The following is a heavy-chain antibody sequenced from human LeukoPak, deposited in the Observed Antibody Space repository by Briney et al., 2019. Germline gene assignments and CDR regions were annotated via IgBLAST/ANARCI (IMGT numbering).Heavy chain of an antibody. D-gene: IGHD6-6*01. CDR1: GSTFSSYA. CDR3: ARDKGQLVRGYYFDY. V-gene: IGHV3-30*01. Sequence: PGGSLRLSCAASGSTFSSYAMHWVRQAPGKGLEWVAVISYDGSNKYYADSVKGRSTISRDNSKNTLYLQMNSLRAEDTAVYYCARDKGQLVRGYYFDYWGQGTLVTVSS. J-gene: IGHJ4*02. CDR2: ISYDGSNK.